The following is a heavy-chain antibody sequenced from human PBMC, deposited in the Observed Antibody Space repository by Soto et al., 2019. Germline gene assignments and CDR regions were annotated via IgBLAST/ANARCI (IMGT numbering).Heavy chain of an antibody. D-gene: IGHD3-22*01. CDR3: AVRYYYDSSGARPEGRYYYYGMDV. CDR2: ISAYNGNT. J-gene: IGHJ6*02. CDR1: GYTFTSYG. V-gene: IGHV1-18*04. Sequence: ASVKVSCKASGYTFTSYGISWVRQAPGQGLEWMGWISAYNGNTNYAQKLQGRVTMTTDTPTSTAYMELRSLRSDDTAVYYCAVRYYYDSSGARPEGRYYYYGMDVWGQGTTVTVSS.